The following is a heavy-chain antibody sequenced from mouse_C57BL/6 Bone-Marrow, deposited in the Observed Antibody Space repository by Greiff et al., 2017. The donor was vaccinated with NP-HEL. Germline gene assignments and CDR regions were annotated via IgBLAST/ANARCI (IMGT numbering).Heavy chain of an antibody. J-gene: IGHJ2*01. CDR1: GFTFSSYA. CDR3: ARYWDVDY. D-gene: IGHD4-1*01. CDR2: ISDGGSYT. Sequence: DVKLVESGGGLVKPGGSLKLSCAASGFTFSSYAMSWVRQTPEKRLEWVATISDGGSYTYYPDNVKGRFTISRDNAKNNLYLQMSHLKSEDTAMYYCARYWDVDYWGQGTTLTVSS. V-gene: IGHV5-4*03.